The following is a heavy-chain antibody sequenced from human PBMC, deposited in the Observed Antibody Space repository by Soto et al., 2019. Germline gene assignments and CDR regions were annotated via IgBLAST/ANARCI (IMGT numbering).Heavy chain of an antibody. D-gene: IGHD5-18*01. V-gene: IGHV1-2*02. J-gene: IGHJ4*02. CDR1: GCAFTGYY. CDR3: ATRYSYVHF. Sequence: GAAVKVSCKSCGCAFTGYYIHWVRQAPGQGLEWMGWINPNSGDTNYAQKFQGRVTMTRDTSFSTAYMELSSLRSDDTAVYYCATRYSYVHFWGQGTLVTVSS. CDR2: INPNSGDT.